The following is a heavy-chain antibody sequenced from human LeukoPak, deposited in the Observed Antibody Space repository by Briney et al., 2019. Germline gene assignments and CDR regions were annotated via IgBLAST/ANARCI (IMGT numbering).Heavy chain of an antibody. Sequence: SVKVSCKASGGTFSSYAISWVRQAPGQGLEWMGRIIPILGIANYAQKFQGRVTITADKSTSAAYMELSSLRSEDTAVYYCARSGIAAAGTSACGMDVWGQGTTVTVSS. CDR1: GGTFSSYA. V-gene: IGHV1-69*10. D-gene: IGHD6-13*01. J-gene: IGHJ6*02. CDR2: IIPILGIA. CDR3: ARSGIAAAGTSACGMDV.